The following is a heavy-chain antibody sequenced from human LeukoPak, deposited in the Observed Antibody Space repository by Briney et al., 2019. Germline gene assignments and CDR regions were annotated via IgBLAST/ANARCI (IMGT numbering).Heavy chain of an antibody. CDR3: ARGPKTVGRRSRYMDV. D-gene: IGHD4-23*01. V-gene: IGHV4-34*01. CDR1: GGSFSGYY. J-gene: IGHJ6*03. Sequence: PSETLSLTCAVYGGSFSGYYWSWIRQPPGKGLEWIGDINHSGSTNYNPSLKSRVTISVDTSKNQFSLKLSSVTAADTAVYYCARGPKTVGRRSRYMDVWGKGTTVTVSS. CDR2: INHSGST.